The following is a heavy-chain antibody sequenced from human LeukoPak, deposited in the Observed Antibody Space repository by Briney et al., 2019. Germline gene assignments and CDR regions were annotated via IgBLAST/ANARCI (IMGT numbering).Heavy chain of an antibody. D-gene: IGHD3-22*01. Sequence: GGSLRLSCAASGFTFSSYSMNWVRQAPGKGLEWVSFISSSSSYIYYADSMKGRFTISRDNAKNSLYLQMNSLRAEDTAVYYCAKFQSSGSLHDAFDIWGQGTMVTVSS. V-gene: IGHV3-21*01. CDR3: AKFQSSGSLHDAFDI. CDR2: ISSSSSYI. J-gene: IGHJ3*02. CDR1: GFTFSSYS.